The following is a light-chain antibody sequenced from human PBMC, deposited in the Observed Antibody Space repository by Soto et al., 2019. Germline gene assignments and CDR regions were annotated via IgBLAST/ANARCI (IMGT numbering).Light chain of an antibody. J-gene: IGLJ1*01. CDR3: SSYTSRSTLV. CDR2: DVS. CDR1: ISDVGGYNY. Sequence: SVLNKPASVSGSPGQSITISYTVTISDVGGYNYVSWYQQHPGKAPKLMIYDVSNRPSGVSNRFSGSKSGNTASLTISGLQAEDEADYYCSSYTSRSTLVFGTGTKVTFL. V-gene: IGLV2-14*01.